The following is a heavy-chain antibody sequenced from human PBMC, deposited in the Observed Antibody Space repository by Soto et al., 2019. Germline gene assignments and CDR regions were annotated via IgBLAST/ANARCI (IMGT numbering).Heavy chain of an antibody. CDR2: IVVGSGNT. CDR1: GFTFTSSA. D-gene: IGHD1-26*01. J-gene: IGHJ3*02. Sequence: SVKVSCKASGFTFTSSAVQWVRQARGQRLEWIGWIVVGSGNTNYAQKFQERVTITRDMSTSTAYMELSSLRSEDTAVYYCAAGSGSYADAFDIWRQGTMVTVSS. CDR3: AAGSGSYADAFDI. V-gene: IGHV1-58*01.